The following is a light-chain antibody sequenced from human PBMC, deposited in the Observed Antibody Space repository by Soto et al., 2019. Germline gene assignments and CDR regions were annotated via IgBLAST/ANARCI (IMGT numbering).Light chain of an antibody. J-gene: IGKJ4*01. CDR2: DAS. V-gene: IGKV3-11*01. CDR1: QSVSSY. CDR3: QQRSNWPLT. Sequence: EIVLTQSPATLSLSPGERATLSCRASQSVSSYLAWYQQKPGQAPRLLLYDASNRATGIPARCSGSGSGTDFTLTISSLEPEDFAVYYCQQRSNWPLTFGGRTKVEIK.